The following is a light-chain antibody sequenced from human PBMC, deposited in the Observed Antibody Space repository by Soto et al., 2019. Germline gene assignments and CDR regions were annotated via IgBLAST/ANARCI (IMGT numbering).Light chain of an antibody. CDR2: GAS. Sequence: IVVTQSPATVSVSPGGGATLSCRASQSVGINLAWYQQKPGQAPRVVVYGASTRATGIPARFSGSGSGTDFTLTISRLEPDDFAVYYCQQYGSSGTFGQGTKVDIK. CDR3: QQYGSSGT. J-gene: IGKJ1*01. V-gene: IGKV3-15*01. CDR1: QSVGIN.